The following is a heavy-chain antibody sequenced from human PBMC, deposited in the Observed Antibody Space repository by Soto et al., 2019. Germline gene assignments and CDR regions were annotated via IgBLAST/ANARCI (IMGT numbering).Heavy chain of an antibody. V-gene: IGHV4-59*01. Sequence: WTWLRQPPGKGLEWIGYIYYSGVTNCNPSLKSRVTMSIDTSKSQFSLDLRSVTAADTAVYFCARDLTVGGFFDPWGQGTLVTVSS. J-gene: IGHJ5*02. D-gene: IGHD2-21*02. CDR3: ARDLTVGGFFDP. CDR2: IYYSGVT.